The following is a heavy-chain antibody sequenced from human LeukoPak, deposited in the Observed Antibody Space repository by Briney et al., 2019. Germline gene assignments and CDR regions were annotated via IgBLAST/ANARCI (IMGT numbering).Heavy chain of an antibody. Sequence: GGSLRLSCAASGFTFSNAWMNWVRQAPGKGLEWVGRIKSKTDGGTTDYAAPVEGRFTISRDDSKNTLYLQMNSLKTEDTAVYYCTTDPRDSSGWYVGVDYWGQGTLVTVSS. J-gene: IGHJ4*02. V-gene: IGHV3-15*01. CDR3: TTDPRDSSGWYVGVDY. CDR1: GFTFSNAW. D-gene: IGHD6-19*01. CDR2: IKSKTDGGTT.